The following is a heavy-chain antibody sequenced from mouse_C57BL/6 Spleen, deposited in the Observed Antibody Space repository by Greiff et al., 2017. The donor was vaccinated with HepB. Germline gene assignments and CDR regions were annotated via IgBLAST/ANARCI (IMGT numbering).Heavy chain of an antibody. Sequence: EVQLQESGPGLVKPSQSLSLTCSVTGYSITSGYYWNWIRQFPGNKLEWMGYISYDGSNNYNPSLKNRISITRDTSKNQFLLKLNSVTTEDTATYYCARGILRERDYFDYWGQGTTLTVSS. CDR1: GYSITSGYY. J-gene: IGHJ2*01. CDR2: ISYDGSN. V-gene: IGHV3-6*01. D-gene: IGHD1-1*01. CDR3: ARGILRERDYFDY.